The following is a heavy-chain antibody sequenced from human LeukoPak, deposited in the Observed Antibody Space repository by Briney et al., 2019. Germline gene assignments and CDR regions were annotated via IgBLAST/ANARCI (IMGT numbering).Heavy chain of an antibody. J-gene: IGHJ6*03. CDR3: ARGIVVLVAATRDYYYYMDV. Sequence: SETLSLTCTVSGGSISYYHWSWIRQPAGKGLEWIGRIYTSGSTNYNPSLKSRVTMSVDTSKNQFSLKLSSVTAADTAVYYCARGIVVLVAATRDYYYYMDVWGKGTTVTVSS. CDR2: IYTSGST. D-gene: IGHD2-15*01. V-gene: IGHV4-4*07. CDR1: GGSISYYH.